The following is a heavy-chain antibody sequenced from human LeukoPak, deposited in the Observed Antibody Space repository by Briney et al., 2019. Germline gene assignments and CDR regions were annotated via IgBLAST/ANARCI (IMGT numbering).Heavy chain of an antibody. Sequence: GGSLRLSCAASGFTLSNYWMHWVREAPGKGLVWVSGINGDGSTNYADSVKGRFTVSRDNAKNTLYLQMNSLRADDTAVYYCARGFTANWFDPWGQGTLVTVSS. CDR2: INGDGST. J-gene: IGHJ5*02. D-gene: IGHD2-21*02. CDR3: ARGFTANWFDP. CDR1: GFTLSNYW. V-gene: IGHV3-74*01.